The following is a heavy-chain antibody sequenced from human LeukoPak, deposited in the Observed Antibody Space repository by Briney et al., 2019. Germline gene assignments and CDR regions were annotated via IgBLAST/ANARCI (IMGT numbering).Heavy chain of an antibody. V-gene: IGHV4-59*01. CDR1: YGSISSYY. CDR2: IHYLGST. CDR3: ARASRGAFDI. J-gene: IGHJ3*02. Sequence: PSETLSLTCTVSYGSISSYYWSWIRQPPGKELEWIGNIHYLGSTNYNPSLKSRVTISVDTSRNQFSLKLSSVTAADTALYYCARASRGAFDIWGQGTMVTVSS.